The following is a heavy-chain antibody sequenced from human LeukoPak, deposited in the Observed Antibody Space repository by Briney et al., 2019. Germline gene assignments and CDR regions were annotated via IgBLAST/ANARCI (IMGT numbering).Heavy chain of an antibody. V-gene: IGHV3-53*01. D-gene: IGHD4-17*01. CDR3: AGHYGDSPFYYYGMDV. J-gene: IGHJ6*02. CDR2: SYSGGST. Sequence: PGGSLRLSCAASGFTVSSNYMSWVRQAPGKGLEWVSVSYSGGSTYYAASVKGRFTISRDNSKNTLYLQMNSLRAEDTAVYYCAGHYGDSPFYYYGMDVWGQGTTVTVSS. CDR1: GFTVSSNY.